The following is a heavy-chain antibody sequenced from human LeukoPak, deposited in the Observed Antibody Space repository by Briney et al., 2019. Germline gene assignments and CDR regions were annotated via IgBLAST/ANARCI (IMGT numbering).Heavy chain of an antibody. J-gene: IGHJ1*01. V-gene: IGHV1-2*02. D-gene: IGHD3-9*01. CDR1: GYTFTGYY. Sequence: GASVKVSCKASGYTFTGYYMHWVRQAPGQGLEWMGWINPNSGGTNYAQKFQGRVTMTRDTSISTAYMELSRLRSDDTAVYYCARDIFPRLGSDPFQHWGQGTLVTVSS. CDR3: ARDIFPRLGSDPFQH. CDR2: INPNSGGT.